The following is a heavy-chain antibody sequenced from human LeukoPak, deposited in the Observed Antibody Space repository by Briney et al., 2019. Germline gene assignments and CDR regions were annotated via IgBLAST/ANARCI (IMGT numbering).Heavy chain of an antibody. CDR1: GGSFSGYY. CDR3: ARDGGNGMDV. J-gene: IGHJ6*02. V-gene: IGHV4-34*01. Sequence: SETLSLTCAVYGGSFSGYYWSWIRQPPGKGLEWIGEINHSGSTNYNPSLKSRVTISVDTSKNQFSLKLSSVTAADTAVYYCARDGGNGMDVWGQGTTVTVSS. CDR2: INHSGST. D-gene: IGHD2-15*01.